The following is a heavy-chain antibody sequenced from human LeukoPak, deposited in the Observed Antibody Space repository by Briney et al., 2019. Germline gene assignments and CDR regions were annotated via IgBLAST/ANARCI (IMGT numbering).Heavy chain of an antibody. V-gene: IGHV3-48*04. CDR2: ISSSSSTI. D-gene: IGHD5-12*01. Sequence: GGSLRLSCAASGFTFSSYSMNWVRQAPGKGLEWVSYISSSSSTIYYADSVKGRFTISRDNAKNSLYLQMNSLRAEDTAVYYCARVEVGMVAAPGAFDIWGQGTMVTVSS. CDR3: ARVEVGMVAAPGAFDI. J-gene: IGHJ3*02. CDR1: GFTFSSYS.